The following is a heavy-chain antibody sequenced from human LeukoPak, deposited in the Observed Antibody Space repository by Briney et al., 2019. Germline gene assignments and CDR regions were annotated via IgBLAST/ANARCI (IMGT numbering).Heavy chain of an antibody. CDR2: ISSSSSTI. V-gene: IGHV3-48*01. Sequence: GGSLRLSCAASGFTFSSYSMNWVRQAPGKGLEWVSYISSSSSTIYCADSVKGRFTISRDNAKNSLYLQMNSLRAEDTAVYYCARGHSYDFWSGHPNWFDPWGQGTLVTVSS. CDR1: GFTFSSYS. D-gene: IGHD3-3*01. CDR3: ARGHSYDFWSGHPNWFDP. J-gene: IGHJ5*02.